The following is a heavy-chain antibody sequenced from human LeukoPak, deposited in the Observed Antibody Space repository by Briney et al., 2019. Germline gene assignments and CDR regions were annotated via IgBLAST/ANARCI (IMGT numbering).Heavy chain of an antibody. CDR1: GFTVSSDA. CDR3: ASESGWDYGDEWFADAFDI. CDR2: ISGSGSSN. Sequence: VGSLRLSCAASGFTVSSDATSWVCRAPGKRLERGSAISGSGSSNYYADYVKGRFPISRDNSTNTLYLQLNSLRAEDTGVYYCASESGWDYGDEWFADAFDIWGHGTMVTVSS. D-gene: IGHD4-17*01. J-gene: IGHJ3*02. V-gene: IGHV3-23*01.